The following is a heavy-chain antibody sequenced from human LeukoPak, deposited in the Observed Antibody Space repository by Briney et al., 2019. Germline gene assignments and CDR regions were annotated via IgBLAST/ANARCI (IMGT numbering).Heavy chain of an antibody. CDR3: TKGGHGDY. Sequence: GGSLRLSCAASGFTVDSNYLSWVRQAPGKGLEWVSTLSGDGSDTYYADSVKGRFTISRDTSKNTLFLQMNSLRADDTAIYYCTKGGHGDYWGQGTMVTVSS. J-gene: IGHJ4*02. CDR1: GFTVDSNY. V-gene: IGHV3-23*01. D-gene: IGHD2-21*02. CDR2: LSGDGSDT.